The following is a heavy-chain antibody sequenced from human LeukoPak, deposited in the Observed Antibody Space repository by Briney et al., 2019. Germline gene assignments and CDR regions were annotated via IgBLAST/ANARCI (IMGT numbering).Heavy chain of an antibody. D-gene: IGHD2-2*01. CDR3: ARAVVPAAMHTGGYAFDI. CDR2: IYYSGST. V-gene: IGHV4-39*07. J-gene: IGHJ3*02. Sequence: SETLSLTCTVSGGSISSSSYYWGWIRQPPGKGLEWIGSIYYSGSTYYNPSLKSRVTISVDRSKNQFSLKLSSVTAADTAVYYCARAVVPAAMHTGGYAFDIWGQGTMVTVSS. CDR1: GGSISSSSYY.